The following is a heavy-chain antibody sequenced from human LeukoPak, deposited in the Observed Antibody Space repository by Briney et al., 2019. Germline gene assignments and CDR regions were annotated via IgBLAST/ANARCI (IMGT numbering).Heavy chain of an antibody. J-gene: IGHJ6*03. CDR2: INPSGGST. Sequence: ASVKVSCKASGYTFTSYYMHWVRQPPGQGLEGMGIINPSGGSTSYAQKFQGRVTMTRDMSTSTVYMELSSLRSEDTAVYYCARGPTGYYYYMDVWGKGTTVTISS. V-gene: IGHV1-46*01. CDR1: GYTFTSYY. CDR3: ARGPTGYYYYMDV.